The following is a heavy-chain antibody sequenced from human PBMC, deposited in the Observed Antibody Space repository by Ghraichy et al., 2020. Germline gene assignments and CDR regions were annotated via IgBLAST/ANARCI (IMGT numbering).Heavy chain of an antibody. CDR1: GYSFSNYW. D-gene: IGHD2-2*01. J-gene: IGHJ4*02. CDR2: IYPGDSDP. V-gene: IGHV5-51*01. Sequence: GESLNISCKGSGYSFSNYWIGWVRQMPGKGLEWMGSIYPGDSDPRYSPSFQGQVTLSADKSISTAYLQWSSLQASDSAMYHCARLGYCSGTSCYYFDSWGQGTLVTVSS. CDR3: ARLGYCSGTSCYYFDS.